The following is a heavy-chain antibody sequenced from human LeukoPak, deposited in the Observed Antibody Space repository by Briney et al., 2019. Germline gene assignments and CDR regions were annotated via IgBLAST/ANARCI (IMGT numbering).Heavy chain of an antibody. CDR3: ARDGCSSTSCNRWFDP. D-gene: IGHD2-2*01. J-gene: IGHJ5*02. V-gene: IGHV3-21*05. Sequence: PGGSLRLSCAASGFSFSRYAMNWVRQAPGKGLEWVSYINSGSSDILYADSVRGRFTISRDNTKNTLYLQMNGLRVDDTAVYFCARDGCSSTSCNRWFDPWGQGALVTVSS. CDR2: INSGSSDI. CDR1: GFSFSRYA.